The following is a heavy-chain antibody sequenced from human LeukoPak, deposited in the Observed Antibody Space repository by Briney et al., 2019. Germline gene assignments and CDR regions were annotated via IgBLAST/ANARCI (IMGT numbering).Heavy chain of an antibody. Sequence: GGSLRLSCAASGFTFSSYWMTWVRQAPGKGPECVANIKQDGSDKNYMDSVKGRFTISRDNSKNTLYLQMNSLRAEDTAVYYCAKDYYVDTAMVNPYYFDYWGQGTLVTVSS. V-gene: IGHV3-7*01. CDR2: IKQDGSDK. CDR1: GFTFSSYW. D-gene: IGHD5-18*01. CDR3: AKDYYVDTAMVNPYYFDY. J-gene: IGHJ4*02.